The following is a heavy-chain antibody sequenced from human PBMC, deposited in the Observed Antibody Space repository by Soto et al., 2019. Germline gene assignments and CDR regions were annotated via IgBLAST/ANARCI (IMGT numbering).Heavy chain of an antibody. Sequence: SEPLSLPCTVSGGSISSYYWSWIRQPPGKGLEWIGYIYYSGSTNYNPSLKSRVTIAVDTSKNQFSLKLSSVTAADTAVYYCARLSSYDILTGYYSPTFDYWGQGTLVTVSS. J-gene: IGHJ4*02. CDR3: ARLSSYDILTGYYSPTFDY. CDR1: GGSISSYY. CDR2: IYYSGST. V-gene: IGHV4-59*08. D-gene: IGHD3-9*01.